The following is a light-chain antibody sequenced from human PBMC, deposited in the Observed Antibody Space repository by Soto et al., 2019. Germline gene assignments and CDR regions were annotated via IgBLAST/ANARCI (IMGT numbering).Light chain of an antibody. CDR2: AAS. V-gene: IGKV1-27*01. Sequence: DIQMTQSPSSLSASVGDRVTVAGRASQSIFNYLAWYQQKPGKVHKVPIYAASTWQYWVPSRFSGSGSGTDFTLPISSLQPDDVATYYCQKYDSATFTFGPGTKWISN. CDR3: QKYDSATFT. CDR1: QSIFNY. J-gene: IGKJ3*01.